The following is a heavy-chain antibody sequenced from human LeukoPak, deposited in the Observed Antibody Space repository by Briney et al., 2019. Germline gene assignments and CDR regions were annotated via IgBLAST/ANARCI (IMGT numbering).Heavy chain of an antibody. CDR1: GDSIINYY. J-gene: IGHJ6*02. CDR2: INHSGST. CDR3: ARIYYYYGMDV. V-gene: IGHV4-34*01. Sequence: SETLSLTCSVSGDSIINYYWSWIRQPPGKGLEWIGEINHSGSTNYNPSLKSRVTISVDTSKNQFSLKLSSVTAADTAVYYCARIYYYYGMDVWGQGTTVTVSS.